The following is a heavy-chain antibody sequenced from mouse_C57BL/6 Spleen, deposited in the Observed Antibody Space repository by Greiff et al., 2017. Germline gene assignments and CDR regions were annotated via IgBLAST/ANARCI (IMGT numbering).Heavy chain of an antibody. CDR1: GYSITSGYY. V-gene: IGHV3-6*01. CDR3: ARGSSSGYAMDY. Sequence: EVQLQQSGPGLVKPSQSLSLTCSVTGYSITSGYYWNWIRQFPGNKLEWMGYISYDGSNNYNPSLKNRISITRDTSKNQFFLKLNSVTTEDTATYYCARGSSSGYAMDYWGQGTSVTVSS. J-gene: IGHJ4*01. CDR2: ISYDGSN. D-gene: IGHD1-1*01.